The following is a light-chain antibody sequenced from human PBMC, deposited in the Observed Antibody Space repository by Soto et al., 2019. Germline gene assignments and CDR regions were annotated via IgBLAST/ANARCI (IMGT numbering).Light chain of an antibody. V-gene: IGKV3-20*01. CDR1: QSVSSNY. Sequence: ILFTQSPGTLSLSPGETATLSCRASQSVSSNYLAWYQQRPGQAPRLLINRASNRATGIPDRFTGSGSGTDFTLTINRLEPADFAVYYCQHYGSSPRTFGQGTKVDI. J-gene: IGKJ1*01. CDR2: RAS. CDR3: QHYGSSPRT.